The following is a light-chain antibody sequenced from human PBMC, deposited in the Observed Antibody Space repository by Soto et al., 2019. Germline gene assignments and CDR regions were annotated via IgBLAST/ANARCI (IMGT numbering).Light chain of an antibody. Sequence: EIVLTQSPGTLSLSPGERATLSCRASQSVSSSYLAWYQQKPGQAPRLLIYGASSRVTVIPDRFSGSGSGTDFTLTITRLEPVDFAVYYCQQYGSSPWTFGQGTKVEIK. CDR2: GAS. CDR1: QSVSSSY. CDR3: QQYGSSPWT. J-gene: IGKJ1*01. V-gene: IGKV3-20*01.